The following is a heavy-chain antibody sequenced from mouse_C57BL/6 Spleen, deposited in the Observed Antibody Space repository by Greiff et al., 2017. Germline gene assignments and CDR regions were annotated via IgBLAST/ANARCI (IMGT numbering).Heavy chain of an antibody. V-gene: IGHV1-15*01. CDR2: IDPETGGT. J-gene: IGHJ3*01. Sequence: VQLQQSGAELVRPGASVTLSCKASGYTFTDYEMHWVKQTPVHGLEWIGAIDPETGGTAYNQKFKGQAILHADQSSSTAYVGLRSLTSEDYAVYYCTGKGNYAAWFAYWGQGTLVTVSA. D-gene: IGHD2-1*01. CDR1: GYTFTDYE. CDR3: TGKGNYAAWFAY.